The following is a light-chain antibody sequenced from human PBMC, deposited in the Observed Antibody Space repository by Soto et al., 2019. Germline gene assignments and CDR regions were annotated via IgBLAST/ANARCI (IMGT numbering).Light chain of an antibody. V-gene: IGKV3-11*01. CDR2: DAS. J-gene: IGKJ3*01. CDR1: QSVSSN. CDR3: QQRSNWPT. Sequence: EIVLTQSPATLSLSPGERATLSCRASQSVSSNLAWYQQKPGQAPRLLIYDASNRATGIPARFSGSGSGTDFTLTISSLEPEDFAVYYCQQRSNWPTFGPGTRWIS.